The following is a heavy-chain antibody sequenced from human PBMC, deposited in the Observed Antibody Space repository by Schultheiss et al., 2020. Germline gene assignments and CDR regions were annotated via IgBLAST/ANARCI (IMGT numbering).Heavy chain of an antibody. V-gene: IGHV3-9*01. D-gene: IGHD6-19*01. CDR3: AKDHETFQWLLDY. Sequence: GGSLRLSCAASGFTFDDYAMHWVRQAPGKGLEWVSGISWNSGSIGYADSVKGRFTISRDNAKNSPYLQMNSLRAEDTALYYCAKDHETFQWLLDYWGQGTLVTVSS. J-gene: IGHJ4*02. CDR1: GFTFDDYA. CDR2: ISWNSGSI.